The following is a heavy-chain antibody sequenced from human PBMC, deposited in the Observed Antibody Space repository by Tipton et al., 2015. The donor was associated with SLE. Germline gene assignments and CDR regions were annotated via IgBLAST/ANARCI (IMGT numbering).Heavy chain of an antibody. Sequence: TLSLTCTVSGASISSYSWSWIRQPPGKGLEWIGYIYYSGSTNYNPSLKSRATVSLDRSNNEFSLRLNSVTAADTAVYYCARGVAGYFMYCYMDVWGKGTTVTISS. CDR3: ARGVAGYFMYCYMDV. CDR1: GASISSYS. CDR2: IYYSGST. D-gene: IGHD5-18*01. J-gene: IGHJ6*03. V-gene: IGHV4-59*12.